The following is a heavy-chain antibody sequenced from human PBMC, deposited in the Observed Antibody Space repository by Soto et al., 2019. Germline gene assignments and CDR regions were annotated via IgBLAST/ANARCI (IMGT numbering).Heavy chain of an antibody. CDR3: AKLRDFVVLPAGILDY. Sequence: EVQLLESGGGLVQPGGSLRLTCAASGFTFSSYGISWIRLSPGKGLEWVSVISGGGDTTYYTPSVKGRFTISRDDFRNTLYFQMNSLGTEDTAIYFCAKLRDFVVLPAGILDYWGPGTLVTVSS. V-gene: IGHV3-23*01. CDR1: GFTFSSYG. J-gene: IGHJ4*02. D-gene: IGHD2-8*01. CDR2: ISGGGDTT.